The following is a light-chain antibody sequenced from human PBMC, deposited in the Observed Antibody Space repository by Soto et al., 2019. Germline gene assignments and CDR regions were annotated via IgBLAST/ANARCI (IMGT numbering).Light chain of an antibody. CDR2: GAS. CDR1: HDLSNY. Sequence: DFHMTRSPSCRSASVVGIVTRTFLASHDLSNYLAWYQHKPGKIPKVLIYGASTLQSGVPSRFSGSGSGTDFTLTISSLQPEDVATYYCHKYNSAPFTFGQGTRLEIK. CDR3: HKYNSAPFT. J-gene: IGKJ5*01. V-gene: IGKV1-27*01.